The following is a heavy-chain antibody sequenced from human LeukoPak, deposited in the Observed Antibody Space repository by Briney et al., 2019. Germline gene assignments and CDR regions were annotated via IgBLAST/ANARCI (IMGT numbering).Heavy chain of an antibody. CDR3: ARDYYDRDAFDI. J-gene: IGHJ3*02. Sequence: SETLSLTCTVSGGSISSYYWSWIRQPAGKGLEWIGRIYTSGSTNYNPSLKSRVTMSVDTSKNQFFLKLSSVTAADTAVYYCARDYYDRDAFDIWGQGTMVTVSS. D-gene: IGHD3-22*01. V-gene: IGHV4-4*07. CDR2: IYTSGST. CDR1: GGSISSYY.